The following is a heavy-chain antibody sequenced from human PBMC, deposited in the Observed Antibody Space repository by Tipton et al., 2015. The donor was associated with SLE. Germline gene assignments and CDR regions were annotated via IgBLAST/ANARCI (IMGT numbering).Heavy chain of an antibody. CDR2: IDYITNA. CDR1: GGSLRSYY. V-gene: IGHV4-59*01. J-gene: IGHJ4*02. CDR3: ANRGRNGGYEYYFDY. Sequence: TLSLTCQVSGGSLRSYYWGWVRQPPGKALEWVASIDYITNANYNPSLESRVSISIDTSKDQLSLKLTSVTAADTAVYYCANRGRNGGYEYYFDYWGQGTLVTVSS. D-gene: IGHD5-12*01.